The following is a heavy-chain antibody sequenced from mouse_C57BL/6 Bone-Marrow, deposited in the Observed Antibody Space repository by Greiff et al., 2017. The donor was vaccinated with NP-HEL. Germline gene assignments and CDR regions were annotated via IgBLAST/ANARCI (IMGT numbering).Heavy chain of an antibody. CDR2: IHPNSGST. D-gene: IGHD2-5*01. J-gene: IGHJ3*01. Sequence: QVQLQQPGAELVKPGASVKLSCKASGYTFTNYWMHWVKQRPGQGLEWIGMIHPNSGSTNYNEKFKSKATLTVDKSSSTAYMQLSSLTSEDSAVYYCAREEGNSNPWFAYWCQGTLVTVSA. CDR3: AREEGNSNPWFAY. V-gene: IGHV1-64*01. CDR1: GYTFTNYW.